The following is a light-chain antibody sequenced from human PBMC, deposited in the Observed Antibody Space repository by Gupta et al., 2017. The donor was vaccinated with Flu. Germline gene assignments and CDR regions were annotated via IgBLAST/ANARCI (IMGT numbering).Light chain of an antibody. CDR1: QSISSY. J-gene: IGKJ3*01. CDR2: AAS. V-gene: IGKV1-39*01. CDR3: QQSESTPPLT. Sequence: DIQMTQSPSSLSASVVDRVTITCRASQSISSYLNWSQQKPGKAHKLLIYAASSLQSWVASRFSGSRASIDFTLTISSLQPEDFATYYCQQSESTPPLTFGQGTKVDIK.